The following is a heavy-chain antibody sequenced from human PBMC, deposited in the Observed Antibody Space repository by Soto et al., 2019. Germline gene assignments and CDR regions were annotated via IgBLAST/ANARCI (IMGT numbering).Heavy chain of an antibody. CDR2: MNPGSGDT. Sequence: ASVKVSCKASGYSFTNNDVTWVRQATGQGLEWMGWMNPGSGDTGYAQKFQGRVTMTRDISIATAYMELGSLRSDDTAIYYCARMATFGSLNWFDPWGQGTLVTVSS. CDR3: ARMATFGSLNWFDP. CDR1: GYSFTNND. J-gene: IGHJ5*02. V-gene: IGHV1-8*01. D-gene: IGHD3-16*01.